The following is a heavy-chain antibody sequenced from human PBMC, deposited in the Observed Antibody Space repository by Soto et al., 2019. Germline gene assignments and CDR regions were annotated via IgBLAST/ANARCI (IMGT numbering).Heavy chain of an antibody. J-gene: IGHJ4*02. CDR2: IYTSGST. V-gene: IGHV4-4*07. CDR1: GGSISSYY. Sequence: QVQLQESGPGLVKPSETLSLTCTVSGGSISSYYWSWIRQPAGKGLEWIGRIYTSGSTNYNPSLKSRVTMSVDTSKNQVSLKLSSVTAADTAVYYCAREGIVATSEGLNKWGQGTLVTVSS. CDR3: AREGIVATSEGLNK. D-gene: IGHD5-12*01.